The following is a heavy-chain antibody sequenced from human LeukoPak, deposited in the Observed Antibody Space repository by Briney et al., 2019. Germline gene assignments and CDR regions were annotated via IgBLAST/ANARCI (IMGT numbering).Heavy chain of an antibody. CDR2: IPSGGST. Sequence: GGSRRPSCAASGFTVSNNYMSWVRQAPGKGLEWVSIIPSGGSTDYTDSVKGRFTISRDNSKNTVYLQMNSLRDEDTAVYYCARDLVHWGQGTLVTVSS. J-gene: IGHJ4*02. D-gene: IGHD2-8*02. CDR3: ARDLVH. CDR1: GFTVSNNY. V-gene: IGHV3-53*01.